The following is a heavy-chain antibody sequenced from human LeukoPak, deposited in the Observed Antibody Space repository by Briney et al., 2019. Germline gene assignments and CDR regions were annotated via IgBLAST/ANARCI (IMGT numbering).Heavy chain of an antibody. V-gene: IGHV4-59*01. CDR3: ARQGSNFDY. J-gene: IGHJ4*02. CDR2: IYYSGNT. CDR1: GCSITNYY. Sequence: SETLSLTCAVSGCSITNYYWRWIRQPPGKGLEWIGYIYYSGNTNYNPSLKSRVTISVDTSKNQSSLKLTSVTAADTAVYYYARQGSNFDYWGQGTLVTVSS. D-gene: IGHD1-26*01.